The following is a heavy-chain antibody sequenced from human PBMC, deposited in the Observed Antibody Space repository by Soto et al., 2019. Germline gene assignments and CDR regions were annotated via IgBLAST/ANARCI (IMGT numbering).Heavy chain of an antibody. CDR1: GDSITSSNW. D-gene: IGHD1-1*01. Sequence: QVQLQESGPGLVKPSGTLSLSCAVSGDSITSSNWWSWGRQARGKVLEWIGEIYHRGATTYNPSLKSRATISVDPSNNHFSLKLTSVTAADTAVYFCARDLGTGTDYWGRGTLVTVAS. V-gene: IGHV4-4*02. J-gene: IGHJ4*02. CDR2: IYHRGAT. CDR3: ARDLGTGTDY.